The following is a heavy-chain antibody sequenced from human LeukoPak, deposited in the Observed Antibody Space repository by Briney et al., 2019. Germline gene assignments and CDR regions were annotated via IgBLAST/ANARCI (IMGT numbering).Heavy chain of an antibody. D-gene: IGHD3-22*01. CDR2: INHSGST. CDR1: GGPFSGYY. J-gene: IGHJ4*02. CDR3: ARVSVGGRYYYDSSGHPYFDY. V-gene: IGHV4-34*01. Sequence: SETLSLTCAVYGGPFSGYYWSWIRQPPGKGLEWIGEINHSGSTNYNPSLKSRVTISVDTSKNQFSLKLSSVTAADTAVYYCARVSVGGRYYYDSSGHPYFDYWGQGTLVTVSS.